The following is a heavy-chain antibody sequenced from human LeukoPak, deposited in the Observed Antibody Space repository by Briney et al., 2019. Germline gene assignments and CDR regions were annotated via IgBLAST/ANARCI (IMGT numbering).Heavy chain of an antibody. Sequence: GGSLRLSCAGSGFSFSSYGMHWVRQAPGKGLEWMAFIRSDGSNKYYADSVKGRFTISRDNSKNTLYLQMNSLRAEDTAVYYCARCTYYYDSSGDYFDYWGQGTLVTVSS. CDR1: GFSFSSYG. J-gene: IGHJ4*02. V-gene: IGHV3-30*02. D-gene: IGHD3-22*01. CDR3: ARCTYYYDSSGDYFDY. CDR2: IRSDGSNK.